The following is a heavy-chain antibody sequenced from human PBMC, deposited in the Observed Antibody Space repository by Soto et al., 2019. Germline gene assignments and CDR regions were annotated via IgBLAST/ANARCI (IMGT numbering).Heavy chain of an antibody. D-gene: IGHD5-18*01. CDR3: ARGAQQVDTAMVYYFDY. CDR1: GFTFSSYA. V-gene: IGHV3-30-3*01. Sequence: PGGSLRLSCAASGFTFSSYAMHWVRQAPGKGLEWVAVISYDGSNKYYADSVKGRFTISRDNSKNTLYLQMNSLRAEDTAVYYCARGAQQVDTAMVYYFDYWGQGTLVTVSS. J-gene: IGHJ4*02. CDR2: ISYDGSNK.